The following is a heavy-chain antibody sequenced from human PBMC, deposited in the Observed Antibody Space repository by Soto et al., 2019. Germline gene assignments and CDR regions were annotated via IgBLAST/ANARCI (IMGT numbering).Heavy chain of an antibody. Sequence: SQTLSLTCAISGDSVSSNSAGWNWVRQTPSRGLEWLGRTYYKSKWFNNYAVSVKSRITINPDTSQNQFSLQLDSVTPEDTAVYYSARGSWDDVSGHYYMDVWGKGTTVTVSS. CDR3: ARGSWDDVSGHYYMDV. CDR2: TYYKSKWFN. J-gene: IGHJ6*03. CDR1: GDSVSSNSAG. V-gene: IGHV6-1*01. D-gene: IGHD5-12*01.